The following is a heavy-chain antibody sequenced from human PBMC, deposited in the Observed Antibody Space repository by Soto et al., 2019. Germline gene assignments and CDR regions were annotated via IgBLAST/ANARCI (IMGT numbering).Heavy chain of an antibody. J-gene: IGHJ4*02. D-gene: IGHD4-17*01. Sequence: QVQLVQSGAAVKKPGSSVKVSCKASGGTFSSYTISWVRQAPGQGLEWMGRIIPILGIANYAQKFQGRVTITADKSTSTAYMELSSLRSEDTAVYYCASGYGEERVYFDYWGQGTLVTVSS. CDR1: GGTFSSYT. V-gene: IGHV1-69*02. CDR2: IIPILGIA. CDR3: ASGYGEERVYFDY.